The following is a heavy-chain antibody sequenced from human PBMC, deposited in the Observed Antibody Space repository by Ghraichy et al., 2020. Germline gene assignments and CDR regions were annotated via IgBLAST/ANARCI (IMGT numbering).Heavy chain of an antibody. D-gene: IGHD3-22*01. CDR3: ARNTQTGYYDSSGYYYDWFDP. J-gene: IGHJ5*02. V-gene: IGHV4-31*03. Sequence: LSLTCTVSGGSISSGGYYWSWIRQHPGKGLEWIGYIYYSGSTYYNPSLKSRVTISVDTSKNQFSLKLSSVTAADTAVYYCARNTQTGYYDSSGYYYDWFDPWGQGTLVTVSS. CDR2: IYYSGST. CDR1: GGSISSGGYY.